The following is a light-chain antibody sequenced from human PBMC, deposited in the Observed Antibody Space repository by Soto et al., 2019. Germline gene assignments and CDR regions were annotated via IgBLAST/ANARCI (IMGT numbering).Light chain of an antibody. V-gene: IGLV2-14*01. CDR1: SSDVGGYNY. Sequence: ALTQPASVSGPPGQSITISCTGTSSDVGGYNYVSWYQQHPGKAPKLMIYEVTNRPSGVSNRFSGSKSGNTASLTISGLQAEDEADYYCSSYTSSSTYVFGTGTKVTVL. CDR3: SSYTSSSTYV. J-gene: IGLJ1*01. CDR2: EVT.